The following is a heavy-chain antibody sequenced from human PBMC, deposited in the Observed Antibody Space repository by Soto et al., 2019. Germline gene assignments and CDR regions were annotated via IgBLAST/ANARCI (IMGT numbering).Heavy chain of an antibody. CDR3: ASGLPGYVDK. CDR2: INAGSGYT. D-gene: IGHD4-17*01. V-gene: IGHV1-3*01. J-gene: IGHJ4*02. CDR1: GYSFTSYS. Sequence: QVQLVQSGAEVKKPGASVKVSCKASGYSFTSYSMHWVRQAPGQRLEWLGWINAGSGYTTYSQKFQGRVTLTRDTSAPSAYMERSSLRSEDTAVYYWASGLPGYVDKCGQGTLVTVSS.